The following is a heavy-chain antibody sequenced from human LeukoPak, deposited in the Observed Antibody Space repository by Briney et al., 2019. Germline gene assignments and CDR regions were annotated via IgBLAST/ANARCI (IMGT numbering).Heavy chain of an antibody. CDR3: TKDKGSGSWGSEY. CDR1: GFTFSSYW. Sequence: GGSLRLSCAASGFTFSSYWMSWVRQTPGKGLEWVANIKQDGSQTYYVDSVKGRFTISRDNSKNTLYLQMNSLRDEDTAVYYCTKDKGSGSWGSEYWGQGSLVTVSS. CDR2: IKQDGSQT. V-gene: IGHV3-7*01. J-gene: IGHJ4*02. D-gene: IGHD6-13*01.